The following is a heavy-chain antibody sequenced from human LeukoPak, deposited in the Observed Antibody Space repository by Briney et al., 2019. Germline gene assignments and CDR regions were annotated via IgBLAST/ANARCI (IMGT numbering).Heavy chain of an antibody. CDR3: ARDRGVTTNYYYYGMGV. V-gene: IGHV4-31*03. Sequence: TLSLTCTVSGGSISSGGYYWSWIRQHPGKGLEWIGYIYYSGSTYYNPSLKSRVTISVDTSKNQFSLKLSSVTAADTAVYYCARDRGVTTNYYYYGMGVWGQGTTVTVSS. CDR1: GGSISSGGYY. CDR2: IYYSGST. J-gene: IGHJ6*02. D-gene: IGHD4-17*01.